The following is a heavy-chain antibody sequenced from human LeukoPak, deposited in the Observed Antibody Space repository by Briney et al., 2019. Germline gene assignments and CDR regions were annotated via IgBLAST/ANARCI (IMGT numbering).Heavy chain of an antibody. D-gene: IGHD7-27*01. CDR1: GFTFSTYA. V-gene: IGHV3-30*18. CDR3: AKDQAWGFFDY. CDR2: ISKDGSNN. Sequence: GRSLRLSCVASGFTFSTYAMHWVRQAPGKGPELVAVISKDGSNNYHADSVKGRFTISRDNSKNTLYLQMNSLRAEDTAVYYCAKDQAWGFFDYWGQGTLVTVSS. J-gene: IGHJ4*02.